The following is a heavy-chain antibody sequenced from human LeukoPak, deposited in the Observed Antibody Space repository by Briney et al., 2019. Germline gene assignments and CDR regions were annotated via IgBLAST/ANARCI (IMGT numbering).Heavy chain of an antibody. CDR2: IYYSGST. V-gene: IGHV4-59*01. J-gene: IGHJ3*02. D-gene: IGHD4-17*01. CDR1: GGSISTYY. CDR3: ARDPNGDYIGAFDI. Sequence: PTETLSLTCTVSGGSISTYYWSWIRQPPGKGLEWIGYIYYSGSTNYNPSLKSRVTISVDTSKNQFSLRLSSVTAADTAVYYCARDPNGDYIGAFDILGQGTMVTVSS.